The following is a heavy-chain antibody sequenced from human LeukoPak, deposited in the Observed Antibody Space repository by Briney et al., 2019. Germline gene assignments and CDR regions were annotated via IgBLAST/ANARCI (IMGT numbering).Heavy chain of an antibody. CDR1: GGSISSSSYY. CDR2: IYYSGST. J-gene: IGHJ2*01. CDR3: ARGSPFDL. Sequence: SETLSLTCTVSGGSISSSSYYWGWIRQPPGNGLEWIGSIYYSGSTYYNPSLKSRVTISVDTSKNQFSLKLSSVTAADTAVYYCARGSPFDLWGRGTLVTVSS. V-gene: IGHV4-39*07.